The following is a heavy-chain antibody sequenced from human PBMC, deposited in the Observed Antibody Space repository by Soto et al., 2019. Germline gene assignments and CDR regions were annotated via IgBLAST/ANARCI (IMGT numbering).Heavy chain of an antibody. J-gene: IGHJ4*02. CDR1: GYTLTELS. V-gene: IGHV1-24*01. CDR2: FDPEDGET. Sequence: QVQLVQSGAEVKKPGASVKVSCKVSGYTLTELSMHWVRQAPGKGLEWMGGFDPEDGETIYAQKFQGRVTMTEDTSTDTAYMELCSLRSEDTAVYYCATVGGAARLPVVYFDYWGQGTLVTVSS. D-gene: IGHD6-6*01. CDR3: ATVGGAARLPVVYFDY.